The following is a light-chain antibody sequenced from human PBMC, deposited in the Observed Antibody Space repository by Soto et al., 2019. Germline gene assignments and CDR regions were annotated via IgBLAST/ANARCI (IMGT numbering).Light chain of an antibody. V-gene: IGKV4-1*01. Sequence: DIVMTQSPTSLALSLGERATINCKSSQSVLYGSNNQNYLAWYQQKPRQPPKLLIYWASTRESGVPDRFSGSGSGTDFTLTISSLQAEDVAVYYCQQYYNTGTFGQGTKVEIK. J-gene: IGKJ1*01. CDR1: QSVLYGSNNQNY. CDR3: QQYYNTGT. CDR2: WAS.